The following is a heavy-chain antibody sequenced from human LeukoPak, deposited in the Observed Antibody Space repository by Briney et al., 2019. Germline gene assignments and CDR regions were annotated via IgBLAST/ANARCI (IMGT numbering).Heavy chain of an antibody. CDR1: GGSFSGYY. V-gene: IGHV4-34*01. Sequence: SETLSLTCAVYGGSFSGYYWSWIRQPPGKGLEWIGEINHSGSTNYNPSLKSRVTISVDTSKNQFSLKLSSVTAADTAVYYCAGATYYYDSSGYSYWGQGTLVTVSS. CDR2: INHSGST. CDR3: AGATYYYDSSGYSY. J-gene: IGHJ4*02. D-gene: IGHD3-22*01.